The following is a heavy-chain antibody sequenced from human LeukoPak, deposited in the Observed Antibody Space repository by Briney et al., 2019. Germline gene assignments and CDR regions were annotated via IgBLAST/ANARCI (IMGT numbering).Heavy chain of an antibody. D-gene: IGHD3-10*01. CDR3: ARGFTMVREPMGWFDP. Sequence: SVKVSCKASGGTFSSYAISWVRQAPGQGLEWMGGIIPIFGTANYAQKFQGRVPITADESTSTAYMELSSLRSEDTAVYYCARGFTMVREPMGWFDPWGQGTLVTVSS. CDR2: IIPIFGTA. CDR1: GGTFSSYA. J-gene: IGHJ5*02. V-gene: IGHV1-69*13.